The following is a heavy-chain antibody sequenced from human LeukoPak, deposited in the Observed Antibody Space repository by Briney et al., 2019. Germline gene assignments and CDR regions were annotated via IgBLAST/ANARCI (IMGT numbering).Heavy chain of an antibody. D-gene: IGHD3-10*01. CDR2: ISSSSSFI. V-gene: IGHV3-21*01. J-gene: IGHJ4*02. CDR3: ARTYFGSGNTLVH. Sequence: GGSLRLSCAASGLNFNSYSMNWVRQAPGKGLEWVSSISSSSSFIYYAESLKGRFTISRDNAKNSLYLQMNSLRAEDTAVYYCARTYFGSGNTLVHWGQGTLVTVSS. CDR1: GLNFNSYS.